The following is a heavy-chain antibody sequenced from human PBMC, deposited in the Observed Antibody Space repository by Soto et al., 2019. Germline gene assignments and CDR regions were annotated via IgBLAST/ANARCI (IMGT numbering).Heavy chain of an antibody. CDR1: GVSFNNNG. Sequence: QVQLVQSGAEVKKPGSSVKVSCKTSGVSFNNNGIGWVRQAPGHGLEWMGGVSPPFRTSNYARKFQGRISITADAPTGTVNMELSSLTSDDTAQYYCARVLYYGSGSYSPYGMDVWGQGNTVTVS. J-gene: IGHJ6*02. CDR3: ARVLYYGSGSYSPYGMDV. CDR2: VSPPFRTS. V-gene: IGHV1-69*01. D-gene: IGHD3-10*01.